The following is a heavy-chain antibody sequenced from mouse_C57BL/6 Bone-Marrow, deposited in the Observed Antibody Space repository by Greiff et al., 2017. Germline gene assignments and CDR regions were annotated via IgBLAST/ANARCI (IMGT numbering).Heavy chain of an antibody. CDR1: GFTFSDFY. D-gene: IGHD1-1*01. Sequence: EVKLMESGGGLVQSGRSLRLSCATSGFTFSDFYMEWVRQAPGKGLEWIAASRNKANDYTTEYSASVKGRFIVSRDTSQSILYLQMNALRAEDTAIYYCARDAGYYGSRGAMDYWGQGTSVTVSS. CDR3: ARDAGYYGSRGAMDY. V-gene: IGHV7-1*01. J-gene: IGHJ4*01. CDR2: SRNKANDYTT.